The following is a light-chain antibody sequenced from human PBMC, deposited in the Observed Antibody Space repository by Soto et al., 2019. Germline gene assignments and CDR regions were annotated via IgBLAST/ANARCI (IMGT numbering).Light chain of an antibody. CDR1: QDIFSW. CDR2: ASS. CDR3: QQANSFPIA. V-gene: IGKV1-12*01. J-gene: IGKJ3*01. Sequence: DIQMTQSPSSVSASVGDRVTITCRASQDIFSWLAWYQQKPGEAPRLLIYASSNLQSGVPSRFSGSGSGTAFAHTICSLQPEDFATYYCQQANSFPIAFGPGTRLDIK.